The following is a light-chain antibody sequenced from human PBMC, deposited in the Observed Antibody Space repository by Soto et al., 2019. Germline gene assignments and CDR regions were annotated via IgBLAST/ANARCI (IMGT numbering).Light chain of an antibody. CDR2: YAS. CDR1: ESVHGK. V-gene: IGKV3-15*01. J-gene: IGKJ3*01. Sequence: EVVMTQSPATLSVSPGERVTLSCRASESVHGKLAWYQQKPGQGPSLLIYYASTRATGVPDRFTGSGSGTEFTLTISSLQSEDFGVYHCQHYSNWPPTFGPGTKVEIK. CDR3: QHYSNWPPT.